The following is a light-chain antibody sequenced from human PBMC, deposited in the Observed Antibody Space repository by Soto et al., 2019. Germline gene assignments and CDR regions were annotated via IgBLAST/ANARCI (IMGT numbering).Light chain of an antibody. CDR1: ESISRH. V-gene: IGKV1-39*01. CDR2: AES. Sequence: DIQMTQSPSSLSASVGDRVTITCRASESISRHLNWYQQKPGKAPKLLIYAESSLQNGVPSRFSGGGSGTDFSLTISNLQPEDFATYYCQQSYSTLSITFGQGTRLQIK. CDR3: QQSYSTLSIT. J-gene: IGKJ5*01.